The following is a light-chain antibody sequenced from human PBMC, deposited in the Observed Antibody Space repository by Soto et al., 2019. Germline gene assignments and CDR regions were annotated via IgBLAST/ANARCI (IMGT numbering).Light chain of an antibody. V-gene: IGKV2-30*02. J-gene: IGKJ1*01. CDR3: MQATRWPWT. CDR1: QSLVHSDGNTY. CDR2: KVS. Sequence: DVVMTQSPLSLPVTLGQPASISCRSSQSLVHSDGNTYLSWFQQRPAQSPRRLLYKVSNRDSGVPDRFSGSGSGTDFTLKISRVEAEDVGIYYCMQATRWPWTFGQGTKVEIE.